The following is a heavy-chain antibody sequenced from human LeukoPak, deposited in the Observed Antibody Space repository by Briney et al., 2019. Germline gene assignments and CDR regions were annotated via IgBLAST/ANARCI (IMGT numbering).Heavy chain of an antibody. CDR3: ARGEAAARHFDY. CDR1: GYSFNNFG. J-gene: IGHJ4*02. CDR2: ISVYNGNT. Sequence: GSSVKVTCKASGYSFNNFGISWVRQAPGEGLEWMGGISVYNGNTNYAQKLKGRVTMTTDTSTTTAYMELRSLRSDDTAVYYCARGEAAARHFDYWGQGTLVTVSS. D-gene: IGHD6-13*01. V-gene: IGHV1-18*01.